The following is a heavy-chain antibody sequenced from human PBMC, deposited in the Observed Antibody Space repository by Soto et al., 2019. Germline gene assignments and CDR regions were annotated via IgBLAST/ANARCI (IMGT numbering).Heavy chain of an antibody. CDR2: ISSSSSYI. CDR1: GFTFSSYS. CDR3: ARVPTYYYDSSGYPKTYYFDY. V-gene: IGHV3-21*01. J-gene: IGHJ4*02. Sequence: AGSLRLSCAASGFTFSSYSMNWVRQAPGKGLEWVSSISSSSSYIYYADSVKGRFTISRDNAKNSLYLQMNSLRAEDTAVYYCARVPTYYYDSSGYPKTYYFDYWGQGTLVT. D-gene: IGHD3-22*01.